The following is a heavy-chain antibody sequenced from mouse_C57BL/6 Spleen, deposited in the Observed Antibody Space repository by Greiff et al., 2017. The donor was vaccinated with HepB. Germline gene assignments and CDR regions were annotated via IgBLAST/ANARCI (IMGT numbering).Heavy chain of an antibody. Sequence: EVHLVESGPGLVKPSQSLSLTCSVTGYSITSGYYWNWIRQFPGNKLEWMGYISYDGSNNYNPSLKNRISITRDTSKNQFFLKLNSVTTEDTATYYCARDRDYGSPWFAYWGQGTLVTVSA. D-gene: IGHD1-1*01. J-gene: IGHJ3*01. CDR3: ARDRDYGSPWFAY. V-gene: IGHV3-6*01. CDR1: GYSITSGYY. CDR2: ISYDGSN.